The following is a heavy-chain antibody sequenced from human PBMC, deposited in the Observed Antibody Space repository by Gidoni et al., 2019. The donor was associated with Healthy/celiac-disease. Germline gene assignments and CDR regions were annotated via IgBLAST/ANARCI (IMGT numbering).Heavy chain of an antibody. CDR3: AKDLTIFGVVIDY. D-gene: IGHD3-3*01. Sequence: EVQLLESGGGLVQPGGSLSLSCAASGFTFSSYAMSWVRQAPGKGLEWVSAISGSGGSTYYADSVKGRFTISRDNSKNTLYLQMNSLRAEDTAVYYCAKDLTIFGVVIDYWGQGTLVTVSS. J-gene: IGHJ4*02. CDR1: GFTFSSYA. V-gene: IGHV3-23*01. CDR2: ISGSGGST.